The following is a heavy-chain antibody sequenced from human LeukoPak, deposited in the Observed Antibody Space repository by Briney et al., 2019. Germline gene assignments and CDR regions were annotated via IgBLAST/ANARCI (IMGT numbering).Heavy chain of an antibody. CDR1: GGSMSPFY. CDR3: AVNSTKHTFDI. D-gene: IGHD1-1*01. CDR2: IYYSGGT. Sequence: SETLSLTCTVSGGSMSPFYWTWIRQSPGKGLEWIGSIYYSGGTNYNPSLKSRVTISVDTSKNQFSLELSSVTAADTAVYYCAVNSTKHTFDIWGQGTMVTVSS. J-gene: IGHJ3*02. V-gene: IGHV4-59*08.